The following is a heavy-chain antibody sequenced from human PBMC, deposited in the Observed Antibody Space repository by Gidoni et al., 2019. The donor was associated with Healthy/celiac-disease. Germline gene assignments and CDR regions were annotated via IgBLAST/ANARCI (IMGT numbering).Heavy chain of an antibody. D-gene: IGHD6-19*01. CDR2: IYYSGST. CDR3: ATAQQWLVGSRGAFDI. V-gene: IGHV4-39*01. J-gene: IGHJ3*02. Sequence: QLQLQESGPGLVKPSETLSLTCTVSGGSISSSSYSWGWIRQPPGKGLEWIGSIYYSGSTYYNPSLKSRVTISVDTSKNQFSLKLSSVTAADTAVYYCATAQQWLVGSRGAFDIWGQGTMVTVSS. CDR1: GGSISSSSYS.